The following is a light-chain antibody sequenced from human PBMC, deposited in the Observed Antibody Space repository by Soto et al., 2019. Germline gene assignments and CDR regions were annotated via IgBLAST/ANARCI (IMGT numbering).Light chain of an antibody. CDR1: SSNIGATYD. CDR2: GNS. Sequence: QSVLTQPPSVSGAPGQRVTISCTGSSSNIGATYDVQWYQQLPGTAPKLLIYGNSNRPSGVPDRFSGSKSGTSASLAITGLQAEEESHYYCQSYDSSLSAHDVFGTVTKVTVL. V-gene: IGLV1-40*01. CDR3: QSYDSSLSAHDV. J-gene: IGLJ1*01.